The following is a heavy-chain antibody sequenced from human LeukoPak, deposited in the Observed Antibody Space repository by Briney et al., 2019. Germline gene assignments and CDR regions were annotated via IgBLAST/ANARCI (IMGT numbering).Heavy chain of an antibody. V-gene: IGHV3-23*01. CDR1: GFTFSNYA. J-gene: IGHJ4*02. Sequence: GGSLRLSCAASGFTFSNYAMSWVRQAPGKGLEWASAISGSAGTSYYADSVKGRITISSDNSKNTLYLQMNRLTAEDTVIYYWAKDGLGNGYNYLDSWGQGTPVTVSS. D-gene: IGHD5-24*01. CDR3: AKDGLGNGYNYLDS. CDR2: ISGSAGTS.